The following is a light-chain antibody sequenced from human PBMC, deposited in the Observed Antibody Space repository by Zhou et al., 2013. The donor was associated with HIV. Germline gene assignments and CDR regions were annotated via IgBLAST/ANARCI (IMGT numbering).Light chain of an antibody. CDR3: QRTYNAPL. CDR2: AAA. V-gene: IGKV1-27*01. Sequence: DLRMTQSPSSLSASVGDRVTITCRASQAISNYLAWYQHKPGNVPKVLIYAAANLHLGVPSRFIGNGSGTDFTLTISSLQPEDVATYYGQRTYNAPLFGPGTKVDIK. CDR1: QAISNY. J-gene: IGKJ3*01.